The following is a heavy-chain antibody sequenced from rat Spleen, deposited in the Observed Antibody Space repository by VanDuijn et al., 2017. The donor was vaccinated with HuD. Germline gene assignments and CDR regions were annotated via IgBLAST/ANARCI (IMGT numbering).Heavy chain of an antibody. CDR1: GFTFSDYY. J-gene: IGHJ2*01. D-gene: IGHD1-12*02. V-gene: IGHV5-7*01. Sequence: EVQLVESGGGLVQPGRSLKLSCAASGFTFSDYYMAWVRQAPTKGLEWVATISYGDSSGHSSTYYRDSVKGRFTISRDNAKNTLYLQMDSLRSEDTATYYCARWGTMMVVITPFDYWGQGVMVTVSS. CDR2: ISYGDSSGHSST. CDR3: ARWGTMMVVITPFDY.